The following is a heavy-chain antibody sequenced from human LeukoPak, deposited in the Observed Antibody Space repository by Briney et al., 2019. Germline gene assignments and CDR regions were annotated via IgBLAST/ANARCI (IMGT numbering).Heavy chain of an antibody. CDR3: ARVSGGRTEYFDS. CDR2: ITGSSRLI. V-gene: IGHV3-48*04. D-gene: IGHD1/OR15-1a*01. J-gene: IGHJ4*02. CDR1: GFTFSSYS. Sequence: GGSLRLSCVASGFTFSSYSMNWVRQAPGMGLQWVSYITGSSRLIYYADSVKGRFTISRDNAKTSLYLQMNSLRAEDTAVYYCARVSGGRTEYFDSWGQGTLVTVSS.